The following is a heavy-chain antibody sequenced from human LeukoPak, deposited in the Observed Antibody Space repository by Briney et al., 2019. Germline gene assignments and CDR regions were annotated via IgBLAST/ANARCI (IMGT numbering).Heavy chain of an antibody. D-gene: IGHD1-20*01. CDR2: ISSSADTI. CDR1: GFTFSDYY. J-gene: IGHJ4*02. Sequence: PGGSLRLSCAVSGFTFSDYYMSWVRQAPGKGLEWLSYISSSADTIYYADSVKGRFTISRDNAKNSLYLQMNSLRAEDTAVYYCARDVFNFYYFDYWGQGTLVTVSS. CDR3: ARDVFNFYYFDY. V-gene: IGHV3-11*04.